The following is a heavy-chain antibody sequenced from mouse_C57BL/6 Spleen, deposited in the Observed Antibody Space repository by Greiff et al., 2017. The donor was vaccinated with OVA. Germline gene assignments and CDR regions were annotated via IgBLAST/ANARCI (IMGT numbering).Heavy chain of an antibody. CDR1: GYTFTSYW. CDR3: ARREDYGSSPDY. J-gene: IGHJ2*01. V-gene: IGHV1-50*01. CDR2: IDPSDSYT. Sequence: VQLQQPGAELVKPGASVKLSCKASGYTFTSYWMQWVKPRPGQGLEWIGEIDPSDSYTNYNQKFKGKATLTVDTSSSTAYMQLSSLTSEDSAVYYCARREDYGSSPDYWGQGTTLTVSS. D-gene: IGHD1-1*01.